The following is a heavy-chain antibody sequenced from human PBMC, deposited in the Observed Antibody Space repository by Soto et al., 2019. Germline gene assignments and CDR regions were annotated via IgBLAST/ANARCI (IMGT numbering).Heavy chain of an antibody. CDR2: INPNSGGT. J-gene: IGHJ5*02. V-gene: IGHV1-2*04. D-gene: IGHD6-13*01. CDR1: GYTFTGYY. Sequence: GASVKVSCKASGYTFTGYYMHWVRQAPGQGLEWMGWINPNSGGTNYAQKFQGWVTMTRDTSISTAYMELSRLRSDDTAVYYCARGARGSSWYFYSSDQNNWFDPWGQGTLVTVSS. CDR3: ARGARGSSWYFYSSDQNNWFDP.